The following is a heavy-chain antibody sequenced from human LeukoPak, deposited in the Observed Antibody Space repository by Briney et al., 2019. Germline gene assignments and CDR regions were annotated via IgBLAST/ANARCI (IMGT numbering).Heavy chain of an antibody. D-gene: IGHD6-13*01. Sequence: ASVKVSCKASGYTFTTYDINWVRQATGQGLEWMGYMNPNSGKTVYAQQFQGRVTMTIDTSISTAYMELSSLRSEDTAVYYCARGPRGGIAATYYYYYMDVWGKGTTVTVSS. CDR3: ARGPRGGIAATYYYYYMDV. V-gene: IGHV1-8*01. CDR2: MNPNSGKT. J-gene: IGHJ6*03. CDR1: GYTFTTYD.